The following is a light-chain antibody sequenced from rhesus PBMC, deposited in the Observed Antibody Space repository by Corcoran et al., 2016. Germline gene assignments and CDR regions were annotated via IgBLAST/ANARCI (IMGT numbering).Light chain of an antibody. CDR3: FSFRSGSTYI. CDR1: SRDIGGNPD. Sequence: QSALTQPPSVSKSLGQSVTIPCTGTSRDIGGNPDVSWYQQHPGTVPRLLIYAVSKRPSGVSDRFSGSKSDNPASLTISVLQAEDGADYYCFSFRSGSTYIFGGGTRLTVL. J-gene: IGLJ1*01. V-gene: IGLV2S9*01. CDR2: AVS.